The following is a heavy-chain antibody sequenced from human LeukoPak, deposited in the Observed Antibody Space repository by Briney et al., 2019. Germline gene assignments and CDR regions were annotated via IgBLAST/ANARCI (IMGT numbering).Heavy chain of an antibody. CDR2: IKSKSDGGTT. D-gene: IGHD2-15*01. CDR3: ARARASGRSGFDY. J-gene: IGHJ4*02. V-gene: IGHV3-15*01. CDR1: GFTFTNAW. Sequence: PGGSLRLSCAASGFTFTNAWMSWVRQAPGKGLEWIGRIKSKSDGGTTDYAAPVKDRFTISRDDSKNRLLLQMNSLKTEDTAVYYCARARASGRSGFDYWSQGTLVTVSS.